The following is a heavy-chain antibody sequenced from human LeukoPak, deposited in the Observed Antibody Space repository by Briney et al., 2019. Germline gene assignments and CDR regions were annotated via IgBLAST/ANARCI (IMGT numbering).Heavy chain of an antibody. CDR1: GGSFSGYD. Sequence: SETLFLTYAVDGGSFSGYDWGWIRQPPGKGLEWIGEINHSGSTNYNPSLKSRVTISVDTSKNQFSLKLSSVTAADTAVYYCARSGLRLGYCSGGSCQPTNNHLFDYWGQGTLVTVSS. CDR2: INHSGST. CDR3: ARSGLRLGYCSGGSCQPTNNHLFDY. J-gene: IGHJ4*02. D-gene: IGHD2-15*01. V-gene: IGHV4-34*01.